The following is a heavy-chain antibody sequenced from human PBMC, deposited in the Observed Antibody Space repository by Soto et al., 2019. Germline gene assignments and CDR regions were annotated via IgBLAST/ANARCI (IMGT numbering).Heavy chain of an antibody. CDR2: ISWNSGSI. CDR1: GFTFDDYA. D-gene: IGHD2-15*01. CDR3: AKGPSGGSSPFDY. V-gene: IGHV3-9*01. Sequence: EVQLVESGGGLVQPGRSLRLSCAASGFTFDDYAMHWVRQAPGKGLEWVSGISWNSGSIGYADSVKGRFTISRDNAKNSLYLQMNSLRAEDTALYYSAKGPSGGSSPFDYWGQGTLVTVSS. J-gene: IGHJ4*02.